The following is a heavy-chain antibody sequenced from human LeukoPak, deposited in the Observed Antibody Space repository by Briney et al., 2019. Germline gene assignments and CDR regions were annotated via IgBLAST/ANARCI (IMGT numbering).Heavy chain of an antibody. CDR2: ISSSGTTI. D-gene: IGHD3-10*01. J-gene: IGHJ5*02. V-gene: IGHV3-11*01. Sequence: PGGSLRLSCAASRFTFSDYHMSWIRQAPGKGLEWVSYISSSGTTIYYADSVKGRFTISRDNAKNSLYLQMNSLRVEDTAIYYCATTAQYGSGKWFDPWGQGTLVTVSS. CDR1: RFTFSDYH. CDR3: ATTAQYGSGKWFDP.